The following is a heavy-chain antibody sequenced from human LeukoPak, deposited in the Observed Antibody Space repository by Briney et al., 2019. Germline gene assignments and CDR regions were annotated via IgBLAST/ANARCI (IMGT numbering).Heavy chain of an antibody. D-gene: IGHD6-13*01. CDR2: INPNSGGT. CDR3: ARVGMAYSSSWYGAFDI. J-gene: IGHJ3*02. V-gene: IGHV1-2*02. CDR1: GYTFSGDY. Sequence: PSVKVSCKASGYTFSGDYMHWVRQAPGQGLEWMGWINPNSGGTNYAQKFQGRVTMTRDTSISTAYMELSRLRSDDTAVYYCARVGMAYSSSWYGAFDIWGQGTMVTVSS.